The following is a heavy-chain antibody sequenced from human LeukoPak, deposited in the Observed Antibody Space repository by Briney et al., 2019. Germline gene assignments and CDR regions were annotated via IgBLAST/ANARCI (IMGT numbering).Heavy chain of an antibody. CDR3: ATRRAAAGKYYFDY. D-gene: IGHD6-13*01. CDR2: IYPVDSNA. CDR1: GYSFTSYW. J-gene: IGHJ4*02. V-gene: IGHV5-51*01. Sequence: GESLKISCKGSGYSFTSYWIGWVRQMPGEGLEWMGIIYPVDSNARYSPPFQGQVTISADKSINTAYLQWSSLKASDTAMYYCATRRAAAGKYYFDYWGQGTLVTVSS.